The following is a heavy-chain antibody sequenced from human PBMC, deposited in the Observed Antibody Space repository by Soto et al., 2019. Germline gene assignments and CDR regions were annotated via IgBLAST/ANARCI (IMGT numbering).Heavy chain of an antibody. CDR1: GFTFSSYA. J-gene: IGHJ6*02. D-gene: IGHD3-22*01. CDR3: AKDLVVLVTPYYAMEV. V-gene: IGHV3-30*18. CDR2: ISYDGGNK. Sequence: QVQLVESGGGVVQPGRSLRLSCAASGFTFSSYAMHWVRQAPGKGLEWVTAISYDGGNKYYPDSLKGRFTISRDNSKTTLYLQMNRLRAEDTAVYYCAKDLVVLVTPYYAMEVWGQGTTVTVSS.